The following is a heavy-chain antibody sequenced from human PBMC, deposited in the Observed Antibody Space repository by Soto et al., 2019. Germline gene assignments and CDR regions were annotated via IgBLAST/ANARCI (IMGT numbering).Heavy chain of an antibody. Sequence: GGSLRLSCAASGFTFSSYGMHWVRQAPGKGLEWVAVISYDGSNKYYADSVKGRFTISRDNSKNTLYLQMNSLRAEDTAVYYCAKDSGYDLDYWGQGTLVTVSS. CDR2: ISYDGSNK. CDR1: GFTFSSYG. J-gene: IGHJ4*02. D-gene: IGHD5-12*01. CDR3: AKDSGYDLDY. V-gene: IGHV3-30*18.